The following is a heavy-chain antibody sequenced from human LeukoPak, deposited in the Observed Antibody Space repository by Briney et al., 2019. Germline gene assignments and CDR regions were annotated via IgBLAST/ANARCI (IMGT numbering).Heavy chain of an antibody. J-gene: IGHJ1*01. CDR2: ISSSRSYI. D-gene: IGHD6-13*01. CDR1: GFTFNSYS. V-gene: IGHV3-21*01. CDR3: ARGSSSWNRYFQH. Sequence: GGSLRLFCAASGFTFNSYSMHGVRQAPGKGLEWVSSISSSRSYIYYADSVKGRFTISRDNAKNSLYLQMNSLRAEDTAVYYCARGSSSWNRYFQHWGQGTLVTVSS.